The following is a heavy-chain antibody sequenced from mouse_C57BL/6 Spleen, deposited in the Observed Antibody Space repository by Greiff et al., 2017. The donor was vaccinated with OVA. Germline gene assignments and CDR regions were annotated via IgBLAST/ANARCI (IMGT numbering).Heavy chain of an antibody. V-gene: IGHV1-62-2*01. CDR3: TSHKDKGGAWFAY. D-gene: IGHD1-1*02. CDR2: FYPGNGGT. Sequence: QVQLQQSGAELVKPGASVKLSCKASGFNFTDDYIHWVKQRPGQGLEWIGWFYPGNGGTEYDEKFKGKATMTAAKSSSTVYMQLSRLTSEDSAVYFGTSHKDKGGAWFAYWGQGTLVTVSA. CDR1: GFNFTDDY. J-gene: IGHJ3*01.